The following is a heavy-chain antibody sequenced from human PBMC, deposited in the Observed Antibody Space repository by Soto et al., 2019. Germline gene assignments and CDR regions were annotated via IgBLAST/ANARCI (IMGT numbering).Heavy chain of an antibody. CDR2: MNPNSGNT. Sequence: GASVEVSCKASGYTFTSYDINWVRQATGQGLEWMGWMNPNSGNTGYAQKFQGRVTMTRNTSISTAYMELSSLRSEDTAVYYCARGRITFGGVIVSSLDYWGQGTLVTVSS. D-gene: IGHD3-16*02. CDR1: GYTFTSYD. CDR3: ARGRITFGGVIVSSLDY. V-gene: IGHV1-8*01. J-gene: IGHJ4*02.